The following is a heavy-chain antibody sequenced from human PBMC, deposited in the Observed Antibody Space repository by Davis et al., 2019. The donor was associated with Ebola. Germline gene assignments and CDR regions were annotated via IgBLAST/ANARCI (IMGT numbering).Heavy chain of an antibody. J-gene: IGHJ3*01. Sequence: GGSLRLSCAASGFTFSSYAMSWVRQAPGKGLEWVSAISGSGGSTYYADSVKGRFTISRDNSKNTLYLQMNSLRAEDTAVYYCAKGDSGSYLGTAFDVWGQGTMVTVSS. CDR3: AKGDSGSYLGTAFDV. CDR1: GFTFSSYA. CDR2: ISGSGGST. D-gene: IGHD1-26*01. V-gene: IGHV3-23*01.